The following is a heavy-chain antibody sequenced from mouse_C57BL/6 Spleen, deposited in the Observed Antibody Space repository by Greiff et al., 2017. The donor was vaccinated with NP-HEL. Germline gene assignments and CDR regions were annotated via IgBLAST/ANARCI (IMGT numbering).Heavy chain of an antibody. CDR3: ARSLYYSKDWYFDV. J-gene: IGHJ1*03. CDR2: IDPSDSYT. D-gene: IGHD2-5*01. V-gene: IGHV1-69*01. CDR1: GYTFTSYW. Sequence: QVQLQQPGAELVMPGASVKLSCKASGYTFTSYWMHWVKQRPGQGLEWIGEIDPSDSYTNYNQKFKGKSTLTVDKSSSTAYMQLSSLTSEDSAVYYCARSLYYSKDWYFDVWGTGTTVTVSS.